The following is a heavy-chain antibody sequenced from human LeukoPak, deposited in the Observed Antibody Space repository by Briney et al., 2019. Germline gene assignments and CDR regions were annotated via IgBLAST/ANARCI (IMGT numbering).Heavy chain of an antibody. CDR2: INPSGGST. CDR1: GYTFTSLN. V-gene: IGHV1-46*01. J-gene: IGHJ4*02. D-gene: IGHD6-13*01. Sequence: ASVKVSCKASGYTFTSLNMHWVRQAPGQGLEWMGIINPSGGSTSYAQKFQGRVTMTRDTSTNTVYMELSSLRSDDTAVYYCARDNSNWSNDYSGQGTLVTVSS. CDR3: ARDNSNWSNDY.